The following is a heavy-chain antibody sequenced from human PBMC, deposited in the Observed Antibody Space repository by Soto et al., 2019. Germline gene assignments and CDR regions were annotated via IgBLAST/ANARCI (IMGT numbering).Heavy chain of an antibody. CDR3: ARDRGSSSWYGAEYFQH. CDR2: INPNSGGT. J-gene: IGHJ1*01. D-gene: IGHD6-13*01. V-gene: IGHV1-2*02. Sequence: QVQLVQSGAEVKKPGASVKVSCKASGYTFTGYYMHWVRQAPGQGLEWMGWINPNSGGTNYAQKFQGRVTMTRDTSISTAYMELSRLRSDETAVYYCARDRGSSSWYGAEYFQHWGQGTLVTVSS. CDR1: GYTFTGYY.